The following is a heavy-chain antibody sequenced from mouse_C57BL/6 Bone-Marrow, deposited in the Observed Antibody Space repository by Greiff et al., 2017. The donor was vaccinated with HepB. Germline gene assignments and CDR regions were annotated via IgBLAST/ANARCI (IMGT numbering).Heavy chain of an antibody. CDR1: GYTFTSYG. J-gene: IGHJ4*01. V-gene: IGHV1-81*01. CDR3: ARGGVATVVARIDYAMDY. D-gene: IGHD1-1*01. Sequence: VQLQQSGAELARPGASVKLSCKASGYTFTSYGISWVKQRTGQGLEWIGEIYPRSGNTYYNEKFKGKATLTADKSSSTAYMELRSLTSEDSAVYFCARGGVATVVARIDYAMDYWGQGTSGTVSS. CDR2: IYPRSGNT.